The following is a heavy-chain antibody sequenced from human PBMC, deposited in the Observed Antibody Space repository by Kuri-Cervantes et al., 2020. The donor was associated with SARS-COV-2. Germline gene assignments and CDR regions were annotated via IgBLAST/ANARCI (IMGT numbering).Heavy chain of an antibody. V-gene: IGHV3-11*03. CDR1: GFTFSDYY. J-gene: IGHJ5*02. D-gene: IGHD3-3*01. CDR2: ISSSSSYT. CDR3: ARHPYYDFWSGYTEYNWFDP. Sequence: GESLKISCAASGFTFSDYYMSWIRQAPGKGLEWVSYISSSSSYTNYADSVKGRFTISRDNAKHSLYLQMNSLRAEDTAVYYCARHPYYDFWSGYTEYNWFDPWGQGTLVTVSS.